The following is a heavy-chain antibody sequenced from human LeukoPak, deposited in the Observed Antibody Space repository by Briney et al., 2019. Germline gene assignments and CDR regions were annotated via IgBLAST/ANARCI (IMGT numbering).Heavy chain of an antibody. V-gene: IGHV3-23*01. CDR1: GFTFSGYA. J-gene: IGHJ4*02. Sequence: HTGGSLRLSCVASGFTFSGYAMSWVRQAPGKGLEWVSTISGSGGSTFYADSVKGRFTISRDNSKNTLYLQMNSLRAEDTAVYYCALILPAAILLDYWGQGTLVTVSS. CDR2: ISGSGGST. D-gene: IGHD2-2*02. CDR3: ALILPAAILLDY.